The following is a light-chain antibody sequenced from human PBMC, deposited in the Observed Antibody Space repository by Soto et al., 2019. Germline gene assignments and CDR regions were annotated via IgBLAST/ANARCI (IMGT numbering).Light chain of an antibody. CDR2: ASS. J-gene: IGKJ1*01. CDR1: QYISNY. V-gene: IGKV1-39*01. Sequence: DIQMTQSPCSLSASGGDRVPITCRASQYISNYFTWYQQKPGKAPKLLIYASSSLQSGGPSRLSGSGSGTDFTLAISSLQPEDVATYYCQQSYITPWTFGQGTKVDIK. CDR3: QQSYITPWT.